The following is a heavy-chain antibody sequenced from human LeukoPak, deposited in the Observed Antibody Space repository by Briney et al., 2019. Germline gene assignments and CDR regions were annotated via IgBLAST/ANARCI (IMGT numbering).Heavy chain of an antibody. J-gene: IGHJ4*02. Sequence: SETLSLSCAVYGGSFSGYYWSWIRQPPGKGLEWIGEINHSGSTNYNPSLKSRVTISVDTSKNQFSLKLSSVTAADTAVYYCARGRSYWGQGTLVTVSS. CDR2: INHSGST. V-gene: IGHV4-34*01. CDR3: ARGRSY. CDR1: GGSFSGYY.